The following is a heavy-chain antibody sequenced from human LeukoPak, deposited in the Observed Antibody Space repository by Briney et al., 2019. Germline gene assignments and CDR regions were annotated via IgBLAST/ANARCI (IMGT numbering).Heavy chain of an antibody. V-gene: IGHV3-7*01. J-gene: IGHJ4*02. CDR3: ARISSSRHYFDY. D-gene: IGHD6-13*01. Sequence: GGSLRLSCAASGFTFSSYWMTWVRQAPGKGLEWVANIKLDGSEKYYVDSVKGRFTISRDDAKNSVYLQINSLSAEDTAVYYCARISSSRHYFDYWGQGTLVTVSS. CDR2: IKLDGSEK. CDR1: GFTFSSYW.